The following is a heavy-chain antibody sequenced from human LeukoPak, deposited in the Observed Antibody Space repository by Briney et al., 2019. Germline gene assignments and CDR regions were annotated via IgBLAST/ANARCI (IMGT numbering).Heavy chain of an antibody. CDR1: GFTFSSFW. CDR2: INQDGSET. J-gene: IGHJ4*02. Sequence: AGGSLRLSCAASGFTFSSFWMSWARQAPGKGLEWVANINQDGSETYYVDSVKGRFTISRDNAKNSLYLQMNSLRAEDTAVYYCARDIWFGELVDYWGQGSLVSVSS. D-gene: IGHD3-10*01. CDR3: ARDIWFGELVDY. V-gene: IGHV3-7*04.